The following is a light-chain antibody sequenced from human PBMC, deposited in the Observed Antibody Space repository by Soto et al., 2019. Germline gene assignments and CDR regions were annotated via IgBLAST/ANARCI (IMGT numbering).Light chain of an antibody. CDR3: SSYAGTNNYV. CDR1: SIDVGAYHY. V-gene: IGLV2-8*01. CDR2: EVS. Sequence: QSVLTQPPSASGSPGQSFTGSFTVTSIDVGAYHYVSWYQQHPGKAPTLIIYEVSQRPSGVPDRFSGSKSGNTASLTVSGLQADDEADYYCSSYAGTNNYVFGTGTKVTVL. J-gene: IGLJ1*01.